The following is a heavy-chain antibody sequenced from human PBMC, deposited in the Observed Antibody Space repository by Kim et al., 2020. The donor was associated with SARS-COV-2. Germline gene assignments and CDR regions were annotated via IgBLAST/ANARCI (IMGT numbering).Heavy chain of an antibody. CDR2: ISGSGGST. CDR3: AKCQLGYCSSTSCPGRNYYGMDV. V-gene: IGHV3-23*01. Sequence: GGSLRLSCAASGFTFSSYAMSWVRQAPGKGLEWVSAISGSGGSTYYADSVKGRFTISRDNSKNTLYLQMNSLRAEDTAVYYCAKCQLGYCSSTSCPGRNYYGMDVWGQGTTVTVSS. J-gene: IGHJ6*02. D-gene: IGHD2-2*01. CDR1: GFTFSSYA.